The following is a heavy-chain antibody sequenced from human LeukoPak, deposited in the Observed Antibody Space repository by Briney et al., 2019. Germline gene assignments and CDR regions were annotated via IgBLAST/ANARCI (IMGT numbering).Heavy chain of an antibody. CDR3: ARDPGGDNYYYYYYGMDV. D-gene: IGHD4-17*01. V-gene: IGHV4-38-2*02. CDR2: IYHSGST. Sequence: SETLSLTCAVSGYFISSGYYWGWIRPPPGKGLEWIGSIYHSGSTYYNPSLKSRVTISGDTSKNQFSLKLSSVTAADTAVYYCARDPGGDNYYYYYYGMDVWGKGTTVTVSS. CDR1: GYFISSGYY. J-gene: IGHJ6*04.